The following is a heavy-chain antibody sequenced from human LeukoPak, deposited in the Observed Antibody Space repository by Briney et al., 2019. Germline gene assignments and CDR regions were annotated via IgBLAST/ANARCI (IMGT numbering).Heavy chain of an antibody. V-gene: IGHV3-23*01. CDR2: ISHNGDRI. CDR1: GYTFSNYA. Sequence: PGGSLRLSCAASGYTFSNYAMTWVRQAPGKRLEWVSGISHNGDRIYYADSVKGRFTISRDNSKNTLYLQMNILRPEDTALYYCTKDSVAAAGTAWFDPWGQGTLVTVSS. CDR3: TKDSVAAAGTAWFDP. D-gene: IGHD6-13*01. J-gene: IGHJ5*02.